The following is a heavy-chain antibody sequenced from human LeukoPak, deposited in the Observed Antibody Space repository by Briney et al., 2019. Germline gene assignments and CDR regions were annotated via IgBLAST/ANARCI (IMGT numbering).Heavy chain of an antibody. Sequence: ASVTVSCTASGYTFTGYYMHWVRQAPGQGLEWMGRINPNSGGTNYAQKFQGRVTMTRDTSISTAYMELSRLRSDDTAVYYCARGLLAGTVDYWGQGTLVTVSS. CDR3: ARGLLAGTVDY. D-gene: IGHD6-19*01. V-gene: IGHV1-2*06. J-gene: IGHJ4*02. CDR2: INPNSGGT. CDR1: GYTFTGYY.